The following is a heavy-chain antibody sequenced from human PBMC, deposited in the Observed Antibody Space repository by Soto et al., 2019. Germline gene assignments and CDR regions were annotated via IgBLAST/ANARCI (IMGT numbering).Heavy chain of an antibody. D-gene: IGHD6-19*01. V-gene: IGHV4-30-2*01. CDR2: IYHSGST. Sequence: SETLSLTCAVSGGSISSGGYSWSWIRQPPGKGLEWIGYIYHSGSTYYNPSLKSRVTISVDRSKNQFSLTLSSVTAADTAVYYCARAIGVAGVYGMDVWGKGTTATISS. CDR3: ARAIGVAGVYGMDV. CDR1: GGSISSGGYS. J-gene: IGHJ6*04.